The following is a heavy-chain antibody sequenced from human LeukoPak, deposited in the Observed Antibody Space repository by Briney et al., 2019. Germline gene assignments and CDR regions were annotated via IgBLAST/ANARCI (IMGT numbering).Heavy chain of an antibody. D-gene: IGHD3-22*01. CDR3: ARDSYYYDSSGYPYYFDY. CDR1: GFTFSNYA. Sequence: PGGSLRLSCAASGFTFSNYAMRWVRQAPGKGLEWVSGISGSGDSTYYADSVKGRFTISRDNAKNSLYLQMNSLRAEDTAVYYCARDSYYYDSSGYPYYFDYWGQGTLVTVSS. J-gene: IGHJ4*02. V-gene: IGHV3-23*01. CDR2: ISGSGDST.